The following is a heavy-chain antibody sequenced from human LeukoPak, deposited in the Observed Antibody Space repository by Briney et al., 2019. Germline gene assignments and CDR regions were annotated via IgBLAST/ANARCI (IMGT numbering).Heavy chain of an antibody. CDR3: ARFYCSGGSCSLNFDY. D-gene: IGHD2-15*01. J-gene: IGHJ4*02. CDR1: GFTFSSYW. CDR2: ISSSSSYI. Sequence: GGSLRLSCAASGFTFSSYWMNWVRQAPGKGLEWVSSISSSSSYIYYADSVKGRFTISRDNAKNSLYLQMNSLRAEDTAVYYCARFYCSGGSCSLNFDYWGQGTLVTVSS. V-gene: IGHV3-21*04.